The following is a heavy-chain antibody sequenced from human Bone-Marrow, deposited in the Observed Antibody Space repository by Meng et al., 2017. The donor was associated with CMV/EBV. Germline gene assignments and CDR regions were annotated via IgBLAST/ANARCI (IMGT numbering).Heavy chain of an antibody. CDR2: IIPIFGTA. J-gene: IGHJ6*02. D-gene: IGHD2-2*01. Sequence: SVKVSCKASGGTFSSYAISWVRQAPGQGLEWMGGIIPIFGTANYAQKFQGRVTITTDESTSTAYMELSSLRSEDTAVYYCARTVVPAAPLGYGMDVWGQGNTVNVAS. CDR3: ARTVVPAAPLGYGMDV. CDR1: GGTFSSYA. V-gene: IGHV1-69*05.